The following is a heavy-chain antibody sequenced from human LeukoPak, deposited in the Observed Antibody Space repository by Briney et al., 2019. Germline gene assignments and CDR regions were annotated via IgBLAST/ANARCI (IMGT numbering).Heavy chain of an antibody. CDR3: ARGGGWGYCTNGVCQGDFAY. Sequence: GASVKVSCKASGYTFTGYYMHWVRQAPGQGLEWMGWINPNSGGTNYAQKFQGRVTMTRDTSISTAYMELSRLRSDDTAVYYCARGGGWGYCTNGVCQGDFAYWGQGTLVTVSS. CDR1: GYTFTGYY. D-gene: IGHD2-8*01. CDR2: INPNSGGT. V-gene: IGHV1-2*02. J-gene: IGHJ4*02.